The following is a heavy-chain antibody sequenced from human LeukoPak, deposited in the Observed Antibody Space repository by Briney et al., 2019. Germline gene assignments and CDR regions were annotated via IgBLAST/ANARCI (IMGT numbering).Heavy chain of an antibody. V-gene: IGHV1-69*06. CDR1: GDTFSTYA. J-gene: IGHJ4*02. CDR2: IIPVFGTT. CDR3: ARVSERDSSSLKY. D-gene: IGHD3-22*01. Sequence: SVKVSCKASGDTFSTYAFNWVRQAPGQGLEWMGRIIPVFGTTYYAQKFQDRVTITAGRSTTTTYMALSSLGHEDTAVYYCARVSERDSSSLKYWGQGALVTVSS.